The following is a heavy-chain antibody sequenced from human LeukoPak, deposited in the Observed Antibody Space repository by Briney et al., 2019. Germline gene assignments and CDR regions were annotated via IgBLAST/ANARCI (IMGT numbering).Heavy chain of an antibody. D-gene: IGHD5-12*01. CDR1: GFTFSSYG. J-gene: IGHJ4*02. CDR3: AREGIVATIRSHYFDY. Sequence: PGRSLRLSCAASGFTFSSYGMHWVRQAPGKGLEWVAVIWYDGSNKYYADSVKGRFTISRDNSKNTLYLQMNSLRAEDTAVYYCAREGIVATIRSHYFDYWGQGTLVTVSS. CDR2: IWYDGSNK. V-gene: IGHV3-33*01.